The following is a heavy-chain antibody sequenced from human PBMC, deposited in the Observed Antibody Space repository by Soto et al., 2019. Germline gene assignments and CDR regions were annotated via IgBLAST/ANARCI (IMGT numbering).Heavy chain of an antibody. J-gene: IGHJ4*02. V-gene: IGHV1-3*01. CDR3: ARSIRLAGDY. CDR1: GYTFTSYA. Sequence: QVQLVQSGAEVKKPGASVKVSCKASGYTFTSYAMHWVRQAPGQRLEWMGWINAGNGNTKYSQNFEGRVTITRDTSASTANMELSSLRSEDTAVYYCARSIRLAGDYWGKGTLVTVSS. CDR2: INAGNGNT.